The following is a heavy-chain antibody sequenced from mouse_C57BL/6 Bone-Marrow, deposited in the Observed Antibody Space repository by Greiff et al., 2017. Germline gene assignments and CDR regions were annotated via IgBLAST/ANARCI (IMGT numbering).Heavy chain of an antibody. CDR1: GYTFTSYW. Sequence: QVQLKQPGAELVMPGASVKLSCKASGYTFTSYWMHWVKQRPGQGLEWIGEIDPSDSYTNYNQKFKGKSTLTVDKSSSTAYMQLSSLTSEDSAVYYCAREVSAGYYAMDYGGQGTSVTVSS. CDR2: IDPSDSYT. CDR3: AREVSAGYYAMDY. J-gene: IGHJ4*01. V-gene: IGHV1-69*01. D-gene: IGHD3-2*02.